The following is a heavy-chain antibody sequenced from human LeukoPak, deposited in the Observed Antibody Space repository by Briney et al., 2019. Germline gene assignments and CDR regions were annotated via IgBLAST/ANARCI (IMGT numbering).Heavy chain of an antibody. V-gene: IGHV4-34*01. Sequence: ASETLSLTCAVYGGSFSGYYWSWIRQPPGKGLEWIGEINHSGSTNYNPSLKSRVTISVDTSKNQFSLKLSSVTAADTAVYYCARGVKLYCSGGSCLPFDYWGQGTLVIVSS. CDR2: INHSGST. D-gene: IGHD2-15*01. CDR1: GGSFSGYY. J-gene: IGHJ4*02. CDR3: ARGVKLYCSGGSCLPFDY.